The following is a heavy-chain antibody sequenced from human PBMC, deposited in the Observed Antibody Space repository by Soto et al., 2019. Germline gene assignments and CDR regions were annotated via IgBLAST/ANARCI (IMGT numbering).Heavy chain of an antibody. D-gene: IGHD2-15*01. CDR2: ISRESRYI. CDR3: ARRKLVDFFFINVDVYDMDV. J-gene: IGHJ6*02. Sequence: EVQLVESGGGLVQPGGSLRLSCAASGFTLSNYAVNWVRQAPGKGLEWVSYISRESRYIYHGDSGKGRFTISRDNARNSVYLQMNRLRDEDTAVYYCARRKLVDFFFINVDVYDMDVWSQGTPVTVSS. CDR1: GFTLSNYA. V-gene: IGHV3-21*01.